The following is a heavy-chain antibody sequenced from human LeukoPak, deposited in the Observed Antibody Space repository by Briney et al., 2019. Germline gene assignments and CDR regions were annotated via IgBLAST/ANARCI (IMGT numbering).Heavy chain of an antibody. CDR3: AGRGSSSGTFDV. J-gene: IGHJ3*01. D-gene: IGHD2-2*01. Sequence: SETLSLTCTVSGGSISNLDYYWTWIRQPAGKRLEWIGRIYTSGGTNYNPSLKSRVTMSVDNSKNQISLNLASLTAADTALYYCAGRGSSSGTFDVWGPGTFVTVSS. V-gene: IGHV4-61*02. CDR2: IYTSGGT. CDR1: GGSISNLDYY.